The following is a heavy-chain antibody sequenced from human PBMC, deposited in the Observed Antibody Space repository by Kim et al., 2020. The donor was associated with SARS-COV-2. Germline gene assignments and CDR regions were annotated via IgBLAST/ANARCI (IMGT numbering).Heavy chain of an antibody. Sequence: SETLSLTCAVYGGSFSDYNWSWIRQPPGQGLEWIGEINHTGNTNVSPSLKSRITISVDPSKNQFSLRLKSMTATDTAVYYCARGRAGVVPAPVLGLGPYYVYCSVDVWGRGTPVAVPS. V-gene: IGHV4-34*01. CDR3: ARGRAGVVPAPVLGLGPYYVYCSVDV. CDR2: INHTGNT. J-gene: IGHJ6*02. CDR1: GGSFSDYN. D-gene: IGHD3-3*01.